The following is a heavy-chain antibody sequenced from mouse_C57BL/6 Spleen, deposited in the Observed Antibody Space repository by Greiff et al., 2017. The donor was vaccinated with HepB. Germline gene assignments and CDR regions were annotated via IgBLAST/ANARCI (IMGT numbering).Heavy chain of an antibody. CDR1: GYSITSGYY. CDR2: ISYDGSN. Sequence: ESGPGLVKPSQSLSLTCSVTGYSITSGYYWNWIRQFPGNKLEWMGYISYDGSNNYNPSLKNRISITRDTSKNQFFLKLNSVTTEDTATYYCASRGYDGYYSFAYWGQGTLVTVSA. CDR3: ASRGYDGYYSFAY. V-gene: IGHV3-6*01. J-gene: IGHJ3*01. D-gene: IGHD2-3*01.